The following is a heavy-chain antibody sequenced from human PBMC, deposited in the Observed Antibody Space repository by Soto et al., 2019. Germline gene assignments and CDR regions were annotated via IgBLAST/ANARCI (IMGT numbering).Heavy chain of an antibody. J-gene: IGHJ4*02. Sequence: GGSLRLSCAASGFTFSSYAMSWVRQAPGKGLEWVSAISGSGGSTYYADSVKGRFTISRDNSKNTLYLQMNSLIAEDTAVYYCAKVLGLRYFDWLSDSLSYWGQGTLVTVSS. D-gene: IGHD3-9*01. CDR1: GFTFSSYA. V-gene: IGHV3-23*01. CDR3: AKVLGLRYFDWLSDSLSY. CDR2: ISGSGGST.